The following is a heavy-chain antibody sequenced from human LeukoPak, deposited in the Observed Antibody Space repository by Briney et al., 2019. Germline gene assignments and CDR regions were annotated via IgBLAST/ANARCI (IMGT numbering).Heavy chain of an antibody. J-gene: IGHJ2*01. D-gene: IGHD5/OR15-5a*01. CDR2: IYYSGSA. CDR3: ARTPVSYWHFDL. CDR1: GXSISGYY. V-gene: IGHV4-59*08. Sequence: SETLSLTCTVSGXSISGYYWSWIRQPPGKGLEWIAYIYYSGSANYSPSLNSRVTISVDTSRDQFSLKLTSVTAADTAVYYCARTPVSYWHFDLWGRGTLVTVSS.